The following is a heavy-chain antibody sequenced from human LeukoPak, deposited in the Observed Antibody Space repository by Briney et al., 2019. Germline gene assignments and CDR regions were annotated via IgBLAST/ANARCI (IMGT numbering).Heavy chain of an antibody. D-gene: IGHD1-26*01. CDR1: GFTFSSYS. Sequence: GGSLRLSCAASGFTFSSYSMNWVRQAPGKGLEWVSSISSSSSYIYYADSVKGRFTISRDNAKNSLYLLMNSLRAEDTAVYYCARDKIVGATYFDYWGQGTLVTVSS. J-gene: IGHJ4*02. CDR3: ARDKIVGATYFDY. V-gene: IGHV3-21*01. CDR2: ISSSSSYI.